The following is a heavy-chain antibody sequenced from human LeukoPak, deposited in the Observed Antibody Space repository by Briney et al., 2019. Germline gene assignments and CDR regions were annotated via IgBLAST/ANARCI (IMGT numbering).Heavy chain of an antibody. CDR3: AKVSGVLRYFDWLSTPPSYFDY. CDR1: GFTFSIYG. V-gene: IGHV3-30*18. D-gene: IGHD3-9*01. CDR2: ISYDGSNK. J-gene: IGHJ4*02. Sequence: GGSLRLSCAASGFTFSIYGMHWVRQAPGKGLEWGADISYDGSNKYYADSVKGRFTISRDNSKNTLYLQMNSLRADDTAVYYCAKVSGVLRYFDWLSTPPSYFDYWGQGTLVTVSS.